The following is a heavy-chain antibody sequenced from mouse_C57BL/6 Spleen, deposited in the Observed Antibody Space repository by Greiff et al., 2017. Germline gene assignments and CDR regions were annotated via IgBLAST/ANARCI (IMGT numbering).Heavy chain of an antibody. Sequence: EVQLQESGPELVKPGASVKISCKASGYSFTDYNMNWVKQSNGKSLEWIGVINPNYGTTSYNQKFKGKATLTVDQSSSTAYMQLNSLTSEDSAVYYCARWRNTVVDGYAMDYWGQGTSVTVSS. J-gene: IGHJ4*01. CDR1: GYSFTDYN. CDR3: ARWRNTVVDGYAMDY. D-gene: IGHD1-1*01. CDR2: INPNYGTT. V-gene: IGHV1-39*01.